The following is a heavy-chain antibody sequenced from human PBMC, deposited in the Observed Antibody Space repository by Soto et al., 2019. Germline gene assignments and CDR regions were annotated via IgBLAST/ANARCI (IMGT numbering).Heavy chain of an antibody. Sequence: LRLSCAASGFTFSSYSMNSVRQAPGKGLEWVSSISSSSSYIYYADSVKGRFTISRDNAKNSLYLQMNSLRAEDTAVYYCARDMSLAYPYYYYYGMDVWGQGTTVTVSS. V-gene: IGHV3-21*01. CDR3: ARDMSLAYPYYYYYGMDV. J-gene: IGHJ6*02. D-gene: IGHD1-26*01. CDR1: GFTFSSYS. CDR2: ISSSSSYI.